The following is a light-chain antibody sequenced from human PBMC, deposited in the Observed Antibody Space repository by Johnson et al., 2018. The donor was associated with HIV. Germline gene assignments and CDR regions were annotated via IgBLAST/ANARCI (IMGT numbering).Light chain of an antibody. V-gene: IGLV1-51*01. Sequence: QSVLTQPPSVSAAPGQKVTISCSGSSSNIGNNYVSWYQQLPGTAPKLLIYDNNKRPSGIPDRFSGSKSGTSATLGITGLPHADEAVYYCGTWDSSLSAPYVFGTGTKVTVL. J-gene: IGLJ1*01. CDR1: SSNIGNNY. CDR3: GTWDSSLSAPYV. CDR2: DNN.